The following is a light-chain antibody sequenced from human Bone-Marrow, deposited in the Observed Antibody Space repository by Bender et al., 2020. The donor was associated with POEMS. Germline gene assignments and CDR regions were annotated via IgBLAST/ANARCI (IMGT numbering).Light chain of an antibody. J-gene: IGLJ2*01. Sequence: QSALTQPASVSGSPGQSITISCTGTSSDVGGYNCVSWYQQHPGKAPKLMIYDVSNRPSGVSNRFSGSKSGNTASLTISGLQAEEEADYYCSSYRSSNTVVFGGGTKLTVL. CDR3: SSYRSSNTVV. CDR2: DVS. CDR1: SSDVGGYNC. V-gene: IGLV2-14*03.